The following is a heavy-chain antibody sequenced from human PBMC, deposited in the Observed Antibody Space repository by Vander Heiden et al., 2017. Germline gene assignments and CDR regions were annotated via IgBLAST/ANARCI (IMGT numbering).Heavy chain of an antibody. D-gene: IGHD1-7*01. V-gene: IGHV3-20*01. CDR2: INWNGGNT. Sequence: EVQLVESGGGVVRPGGSLRLSCVASGFTSDDYGKSWVRQAPGKGLDWVSGINWNGGNTHYADSVKGRFTISRDNAKNSLYLQMNSLRAEDTALYHCARDRGNYGLYYYDMDVWGQGTTVTVSS. CDR3: ARDRGNYGLYYYDMDV. J-gene: IGHJ6*02. CDR1: GFTSDDYG.